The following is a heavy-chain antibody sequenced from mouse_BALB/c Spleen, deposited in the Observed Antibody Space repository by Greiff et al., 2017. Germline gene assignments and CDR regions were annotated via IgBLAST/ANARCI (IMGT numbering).Heavy chain of an antibody. D-gene: IGHD2-3*01. CDR2: IDPSDSYT. CDR3: TNDGYFFAY. V-gene: IGHV1S127*01. CDR1: GYTFTSYW. J-gene: IGHJ3*01. Sequence: VQLQQPGAELVKPGASVKMSCKASGYTFTSYWMHWVKQRPGQGLEWIGTIDPSDSYTSYNQKFKGKATLTVDTSSSTAYMQLSSLTSEDSAVYYCTNDGYFFAYWGQGTLVTVSA.